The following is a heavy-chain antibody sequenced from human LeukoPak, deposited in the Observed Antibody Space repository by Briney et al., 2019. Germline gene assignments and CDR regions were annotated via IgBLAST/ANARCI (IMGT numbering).Heavy chain of an antibody. J-gene: IGHJ5*02. CDR1: GGSISSSSYY. V-gene: IGHV4-61*05. D-gene: IGHD3-10*01. CDR3: AREATMVRGLSWFDP. CDR2: IYYSGST. Sequence: SETLSLTCTVSGGSISSSSYYWGWIRQPPGKGLEWIGYIYYSGSTSYNPSLKSRVTISVDTSKNQFSLKLCSVTAADTAVYYCAREATMVRGLSWFDPWGQGTLVTVSS.